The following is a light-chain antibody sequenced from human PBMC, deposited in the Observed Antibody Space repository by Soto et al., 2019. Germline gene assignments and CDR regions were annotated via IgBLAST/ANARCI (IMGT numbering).Light chain of an antibody. CDR3: QQLNSYPPFT. CDR2: AAS. CDR1: QGISSY. V-gene: IGKV1-9*01. Sequence: IQLTQSPSSLSASVGDRVTITCRASQGISSYLAWYQQKPGKAPKLLIYAASTLQSGVPSRFRGSGSGTDITLTISSLQPEDFATYYCQQLNSYPPFTFGPGTKVDIK. J-gene: IGKJ3*01.